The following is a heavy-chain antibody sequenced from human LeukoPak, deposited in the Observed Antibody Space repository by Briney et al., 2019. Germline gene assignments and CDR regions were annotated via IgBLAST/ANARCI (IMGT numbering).Heavy chain of an antibody. D-gene: IGHD2-21*02. CDR2: IYTSGST. Sequence: SETLSLTCTVSGGSISSYYWSWIRQPAGKGLEWIGRIYTSGSTNYNPSLKSRVTMSVDTSKNQFSLKLSSVTAADTAVYYCARGWVVTENDAFDIWGQGTMVTVSS. CDR1: GGSISSYY. CDR3: ARGWVVTENDAFDI. J-gene: IGHJ3*02. V-gene: IGHV4-4*07.